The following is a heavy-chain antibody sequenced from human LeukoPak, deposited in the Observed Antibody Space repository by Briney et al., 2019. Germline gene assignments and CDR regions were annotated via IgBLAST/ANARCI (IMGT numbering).Heavy chain of an antibody. CDR1: GGSISSYY. CDR3: ARATAAGISSYFDY. Sequence: PSETLSLTCTVSGGSISSYYWSWIRQPPGKGLEWIGYIYYSGSTNYNPSLKSRVTISVDTSKNRFSLKLSSVTAADTAVYYCARATAAGISSYFDYWGQGTLVTVSS. CDR2: IYYSGST. D-gene: IGHD6-13*01. J-gene: IGHJ4*02. V-gene: IGHV4-59*01.